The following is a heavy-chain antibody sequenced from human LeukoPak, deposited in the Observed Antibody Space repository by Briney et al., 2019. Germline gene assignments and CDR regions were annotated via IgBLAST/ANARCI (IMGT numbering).Heavy chain of an antibody. CDR1: GFTFSRYG. CDR2: VTGSGGRA. Sequence: GGSLRLSCAASGFTFSRYGIHWVRQAPGKGLEWVSSVTGSGGRAYYADSVTGRFTISRDNSKNTLYLQMNSLRGEDTAVYYCARSKRKDIVVVPAALASWGQGTLVTVSS. J-gene: IGHJ4*02. D-gene: IGHD2-2*01. V-gene: IGHV3-23*01. CDR3: ARSKRKDIVVVPAALAS.